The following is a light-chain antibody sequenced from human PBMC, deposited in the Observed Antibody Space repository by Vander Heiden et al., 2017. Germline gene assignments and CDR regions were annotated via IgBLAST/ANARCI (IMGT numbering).Light chain of an antibody. CDR2: DAS. J-gene: IGKJ2*01. CDR3: QQYDNLPYT. Sequence: DIQMPKSPSSVSASVGDRVTITCQASQDITNYLNWYQQKPGKAPKLLIYDASNLETGVPSRFSGSGSGTHFTFTIVILHPEDIATYYCQQYDNLPYTFGQGTKLEIK. CDR1: QDITNY. V-gene: IGKV1-33*01.